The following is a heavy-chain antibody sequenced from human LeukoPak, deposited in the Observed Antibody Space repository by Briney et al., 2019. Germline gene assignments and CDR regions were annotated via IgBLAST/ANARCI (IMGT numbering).Heavy chain of an antibody. CDR3: GRDTSGSYYSHAFDI. CDR1: GFTFSSYS. D-gene: IGHD1-26*01. Sequence: PGGSLRLSCAASGFTFSSYSMNWVRQAPGKGLEWVSSISSSSSYIYYADSVKGRFTISRDNAKNSLYLQMNSLRAEDTVVYYCGRDTSGSYYSHAFDIWGQGTMVTVSS. CDR2: ISSSSSYI. V-gene: IGHV3-21*01. J-gene: IGHJ3*02.